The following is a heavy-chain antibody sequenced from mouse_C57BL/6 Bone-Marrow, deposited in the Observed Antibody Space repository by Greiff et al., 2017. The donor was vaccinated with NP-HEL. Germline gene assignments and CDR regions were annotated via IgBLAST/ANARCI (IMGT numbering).Heavy chain of an antibody. V-gene: IGHV1-18*01. CDR3: ARRGLRPWYCDD. Sequence: VQLQQSGPELVKPGASVKIPCKASGYTFTDYNMDWVKQSHGRSLEWIGDINPNNGGTIYNQKFKGKATLTVDKSSSTAYMERRRRTSEETAVYYCARRGLRPWYCDDWGTGTTVTVSS. CDR1: GYTFTDYN. CDR2: INPNNGGT. D-gene: IGHD2-4*01. J-gene: IGHJ1*03.